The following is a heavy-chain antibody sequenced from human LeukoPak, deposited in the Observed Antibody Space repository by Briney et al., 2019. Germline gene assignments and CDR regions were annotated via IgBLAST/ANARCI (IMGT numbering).Heavy chain of an antibody. Sequence: PSETLSLTCAVYGGSFSGYYWSWIRQPPGKGLEWIGEINHSGSTNYNPSLKSRVTISVDTSKNQFSLKLSSVTAADTAVHYCARGYDFWSGYPYWGQGTLVTVSS. CDR3: ARGYDFWSGYPY. CDR1: GGSFSGYY. V-gene: IGHV4-34*01. J-gene: IGHJ4*02. D-gene: IGHD3-3*01. CDR2: INHSGST.